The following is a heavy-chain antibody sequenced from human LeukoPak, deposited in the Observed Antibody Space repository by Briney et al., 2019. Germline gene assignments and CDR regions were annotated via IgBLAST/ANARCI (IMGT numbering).Heavy chain of an antibody. CDR1: GFTFSTSG. CDR2: ISWHSDNK. Sequence: GRSLRLSCAASGFTFSTSGMHWVRQAPGKGLEWVAFISWHSDNKWFGDSVKGRFTISRDNSNNTLHLQMSSLRPDDTALYYCVRETDAFDIWGQGTMVIVSS. V-gene: IGHV3-30*03. CDR3: VRETDAFDI. J-gene: IGHJ3*02.